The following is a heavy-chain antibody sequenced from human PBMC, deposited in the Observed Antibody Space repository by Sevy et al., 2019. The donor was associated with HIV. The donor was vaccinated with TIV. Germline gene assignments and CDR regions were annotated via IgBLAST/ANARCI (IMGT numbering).Heavy chain of an antibody. CDR1: GFTFSSDW. CDR3: ASPFYPYYYGVDV. V-gene: IGHV3-74*01. CDR2: IDADGSDT. Sequence: GGSLRLSCTASGFTFSSDWMHWVLQAPGKELVWVSQIDADGSDTTYADSVKGRFTISRDNAKNTLYLQMNGLRDEDTAIYYCASPFYPYYYGVDVWGQGTTVTVSS. J-gene: IGHJ6*02.